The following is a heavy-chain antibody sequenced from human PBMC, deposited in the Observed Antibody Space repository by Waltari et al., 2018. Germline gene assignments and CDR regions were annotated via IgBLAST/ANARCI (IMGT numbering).Heavy chain of an antibody. CDR1: GGSISSHY. CDR3: ARGSRTVADY. J-gene: IGHJ4*02. V-gene: IGHV4-59*11. Sequence: QVQLQESGPGLVKPSETLSLTCTVSGGSISSHYWSWIRQPPGKGLEWIGYIYYSGSTNYNPSLKSRGTISVDTSKNQFSRKLSSVTAADTAVYYCARGSRTVADYWGQGTLVTVSS. CDR2: IYYSGST. D-gene: IGHD4-17*01.